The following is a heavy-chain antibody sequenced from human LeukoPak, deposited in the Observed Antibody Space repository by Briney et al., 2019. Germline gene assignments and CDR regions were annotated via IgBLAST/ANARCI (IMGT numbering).Heavy chain of an antibody. D-gene: IGHD2-2*01. Sequence: PSETLSLTCTVSGGSISSSSYYWGWIRQPPGKGLEWIGSIYYSGSTYYNPSLKSRATISVDTSKNQFSLKLSSVTAADTAVYYCGGVFVASSNPTFDYWAREPWSPSPQ. CDR1: GGSISSSSYY. CDR3: GGVFVASSNPTFDY. V-gene: IGHV4-39*07. CDR2: IYYSGST. J-gene: IGHJ4*02.